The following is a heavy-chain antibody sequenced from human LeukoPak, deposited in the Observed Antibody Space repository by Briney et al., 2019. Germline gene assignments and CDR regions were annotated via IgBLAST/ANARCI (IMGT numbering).Heavy chain of an antibody. CDR2: ISSSSSYI. J-gene: IGHJ4*02. V-gene: IGHV3-21*01. CDR1: GFTFSSYS. Sequence: PGGSLRLSCAASGFTFSSYSMNWVRQAPGKGLEWVSSISSSSSYIYYADSVKGRFTISRDNAKNSLYLQMNSLRAEDTAVYYCAKEGCSSTSCYNWGQGTLVTVSS. D-gene: IGHD2-2*02. CDR3: AKEGCSSTSCYN.